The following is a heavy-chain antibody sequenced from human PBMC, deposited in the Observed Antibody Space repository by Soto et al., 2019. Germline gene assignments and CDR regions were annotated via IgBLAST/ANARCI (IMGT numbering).Heavy chain of an antibody. J-gene: IGHJ4*02. CDR2: ISSSSSTI. D-gene: IGHD2-21*02. CDR1: GFTFSSYS. CDR3: ARDQCGGDCYSPFDY. Sequence: EVQLVESGGGLVQPGGSLRLSCAASGFTFSSYSMNWVRQAPGKGLEWVSYISSSSSTIYYADSVKGRFTISRDNAKNSLYLQMNSLRDEDTAVYYCARDQCGGDCYSPFDYWGQGTLVTVSS. V-gene: IGHV3-48*02.